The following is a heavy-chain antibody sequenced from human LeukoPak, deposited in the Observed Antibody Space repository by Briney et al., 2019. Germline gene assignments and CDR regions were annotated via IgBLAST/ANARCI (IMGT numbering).Heavy chain of an antibody. V-gene: IGHV4-4*02. D-gene: IGHD3-22*01. CDR3: ARDTLGSSGYYYVFDY. CDR1: GGSISSSNW. Sequence: PSGTLSLTCAVSGGSISSSNWWSWVRQPPGKGLEWIGEIYHSGSTNYNPSLKSRVTISVDKSKNQFSLKLSSVTAADTAVYYCARDTLGSSGYYYVFDYWGQGTLVTVSS. CDR2: IYHSGST. J-gene: IGHJ4*02.